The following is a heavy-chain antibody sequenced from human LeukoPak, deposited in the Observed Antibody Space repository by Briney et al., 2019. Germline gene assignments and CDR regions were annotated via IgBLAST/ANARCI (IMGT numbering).Heavy chain of an antibody. V-gene: IGHV3-49*03. J-gene: IGHJ4*02. CDR3: TRERHYDSSGYLDY. D-gene: IGHD3-22*01. CDR1: GFTFGDYA. CDR2: IRSKAYGGTT. Sequence: GGSLRLSCTASGFTFGDYAMSWFRQAPGKGREWVGFIRSKAYGGTTEYAASVKGRFTISRDDSKSIAYLQLTSLKTEDTAVYYCTRERHYDSSGYLDYWGQGTLVTVSS.